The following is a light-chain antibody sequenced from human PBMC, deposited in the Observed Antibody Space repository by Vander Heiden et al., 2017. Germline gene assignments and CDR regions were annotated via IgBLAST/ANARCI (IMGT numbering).Light chain of an antibody. Sequence: EIVMPQSPATLSVSPGERATLSCRASQSVSSNLAWYQQKPGQAPRLLIYGASTRATGIPARFSGSGSGTEFTLTLSSLQSEDFAVYYCQQYNNWPALTFGGGTKVEIK. CDR3: QQYNNWPALT. CDR2: GAS. V-gene: IGKV3-15*01. CDR1: QSVSSN. J-gene: IGKJ4*01.